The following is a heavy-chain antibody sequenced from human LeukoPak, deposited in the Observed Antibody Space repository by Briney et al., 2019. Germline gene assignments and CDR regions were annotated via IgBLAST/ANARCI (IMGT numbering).Heavy chain of an antibody. CDR1: GFTFSNAC. CDR3: TTEEGI. V-gene: IGHV3-15*01. D-gene: IGHD3-10*01. Sequence: GGSLRLSCAASGFTFSNACMSWVRQAPGKGLEWVGCIKSKTDGGTTDYAAPVKGRFTISRDDSKNTLYLQMNSLKTEDTAVYYCTTEEGIWGQGTLVTVSS. J-gene: IGHJ4*02. CDR2: IKSKTDGGTT.